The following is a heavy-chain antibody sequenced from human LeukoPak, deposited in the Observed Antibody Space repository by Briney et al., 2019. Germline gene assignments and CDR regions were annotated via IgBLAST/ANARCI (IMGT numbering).Heavy chain of an antibody. V-gene: IGHV3-7*03. Sequence: GGSLRLSCAASGFTFSSYWMNWVRQAPGNALEWVAYIRKDGSEKYYVDSVKGRFTISRDNAKNSLYLQMNSLRAEDTAVYYCARHTSGQPFDYWGQGTLVTVSS. J-gene: IGHJ4*02. CDR2: IRKDGSEK. D-gene: IGHD6-19*01. CDR1: GFTFSSYW. CDR3: ARHTSGQPFDY.